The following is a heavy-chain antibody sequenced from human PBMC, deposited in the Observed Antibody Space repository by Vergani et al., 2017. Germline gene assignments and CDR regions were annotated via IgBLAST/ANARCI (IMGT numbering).Heavy chain of an antibody. CDR1: GYTFTSYA. Sequence: QVQLVQSGAEVKKPGASVKVSCKASGYTFTSYAMHWVRQAPGQRLEWMGWINAGNGNTKYLQKFQGRVTITRDTSASTAYMELSSLRSEDTAVYYCARGKDMGYCSGGNCYDYYYYYMDVWGKGTTVTVSS. CDR2: INAGNGNT. CDR3: ARGKDMGYCSGGNCYDYYYYYMDV. J-gene: IGHJ6*03. V-gene: IGHV1-3*01. D-gene: IGHD2-15*01.